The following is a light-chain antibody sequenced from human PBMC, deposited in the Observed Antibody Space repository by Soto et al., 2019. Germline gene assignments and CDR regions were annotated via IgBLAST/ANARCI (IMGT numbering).Light chain of an antibody. Sequence: QSALTQPASVSGSPGQSITISCTGTSSDVGGYKHVSWYQHHPGKAPKLMIYDVSKRPSGVPDRFSGSKSGNTASLTISGLQAEDEADYYCCSYVGGYSYVFGMGTKVTVL. V-gene: IGLV2-11*01. J-gene: IGLJ1*01. CDR3: CSYVGGYSYV. CDR2: DVS. CDR1: SSDVGGYKH.